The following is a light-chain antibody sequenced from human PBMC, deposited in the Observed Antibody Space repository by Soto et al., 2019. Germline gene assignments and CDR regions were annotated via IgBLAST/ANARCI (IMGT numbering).Light chain of an antibody. V-gene: IGKV1-12*02. CDR1: QGINNW. CDR2: AAS. CDR3: QQANSFPFT. Sequence: DIQMTQSPSSVSASVGDRVTITCRASQGINNWLAWYQQKPGKAPKLLIYAASSLQSGVPSRFSGSGSGTDFTLTFSSLQPEDFATYYCQQANSFPFTFGQGTRLEIK. J-gene: IGKJ5*01.